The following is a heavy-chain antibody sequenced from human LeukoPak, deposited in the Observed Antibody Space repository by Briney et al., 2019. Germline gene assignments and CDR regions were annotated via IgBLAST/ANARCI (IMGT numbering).Heavy chain of an antibody. J-gene: IGHJ4*02. V-gene: IGHV3-74*01. Sequence: GGSLRLSCAASGFTFSNDRMHWVHHAPGKGLVWVSRIITDRSNTTYAVPVKGRFTISSDNAKNTLYLQMNSLRVEDTAVYYCARGRGGSYHYWGQGTLVTVT. D-gene: IGHD1-26*01. CDR3: ARGRGGSYHY. CDR2: IITDRSNT. CDR1: GFTFSNDR.